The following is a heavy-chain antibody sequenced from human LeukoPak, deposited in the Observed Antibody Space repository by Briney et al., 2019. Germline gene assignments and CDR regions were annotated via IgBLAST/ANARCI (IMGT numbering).Heavy chain of an antibody. D-gene: IGHD4-11*01. Sequence: PSETLSLTCTVSGGSISSGDYYWSWIRQPPGKGLEWIGYIYYSGSTNYNPSLKSRVTISVDTSKNQFSLKLSSVTAADTAVYYCASALTTVTTGYFDYWGQGTLVTVSS. CDR1: GGSISSGDYY. CDR2: IYYSGST. J-gene: IGHJ4*02. CDR3: ASALTTVTTGYFDY. V-gene: IGHV4-61*08.